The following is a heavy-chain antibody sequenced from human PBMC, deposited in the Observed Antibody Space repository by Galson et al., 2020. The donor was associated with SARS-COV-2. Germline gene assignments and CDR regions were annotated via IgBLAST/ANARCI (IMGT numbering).Heavy chain of an antibody. J-gene: IGHJ5*02. V-gene: IGHV4-4*02. CDR3: AGGQGDLRYVDWLSRNWFDH. Sequence: TLSLTCAVSGGSISSSNWWRWVRQPPGKGLEWIGEIYHSGSTNYNPSLKSRVTISVDKSKNQFSLKLSSVTAADTAVYYCAGGQGDLRYVDWLSRNWFDHWGQGTLVTVAS. CDR2: IYHSGST. CDR1: GGSISSSNW. D-gene: IGHD3-9*01.